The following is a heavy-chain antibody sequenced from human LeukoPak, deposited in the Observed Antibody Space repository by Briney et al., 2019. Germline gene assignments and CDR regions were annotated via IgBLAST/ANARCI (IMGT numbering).Heavy chain of an antibody. J-gene: IGHJ4*02. D-gene: IGHD1-26*01. CDR1: GFTFSDYY. V-gene: IGHV3-11*01. Sequence: GGSLRLSCAASGFTFSDYYMSWIRQAPGKGLEWVSYIGSSGSTIYYADSVKGRFTISRDNAKNSLYLQMNSLRAEDTAVYYCARADEWDPIDYWGQGTLVTVSS. CDR3: ARADEWDPIDY. CDR2: IGSSGSTI.